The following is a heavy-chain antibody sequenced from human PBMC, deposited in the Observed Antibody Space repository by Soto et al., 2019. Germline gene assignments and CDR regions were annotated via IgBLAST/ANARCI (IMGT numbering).Heavy chain of an antibody. CDR1: GGSFSIYT. CDR3: TLASCSAEVFDI. CDR2: IIPMFDIA. V-gene: IGHV1-69*02. J-gene: IGHJ3*02. D-gene: IGHD2-2*01. Sequence: QVQLVQSGVEVKKPGSSVKVSCKAAGGSFSIYTVFWVRQAPGQGLEWMGRIIPMFDIANYAQNFQGRVTFNADKFTDTVYMEMLNLRSDDTAVYYCTLASCSAEVFDICGQGTLLTVSS.